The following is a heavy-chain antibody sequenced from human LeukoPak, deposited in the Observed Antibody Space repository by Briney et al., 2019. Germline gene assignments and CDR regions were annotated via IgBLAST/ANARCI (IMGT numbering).Heavy chain of an antibody. CDR3: ARPAGWGSLDY. D-gene: IGHD7-27*01. Sequence: PGGSLRLSCAASGFAFSVYWMSWVRQAPGKGLEWVANIKQDGSEKYYVDSVRGRFTISKDNAKNSLYLQMNSLRAEDTAVYYCARPAGWGSLDYWGQGTLVTVSS. CDR1: GFAFSVYW. CDR2: IKQDGSEK. J-gene: IGHJ4*02. V-gene: IGHV3-7*01.